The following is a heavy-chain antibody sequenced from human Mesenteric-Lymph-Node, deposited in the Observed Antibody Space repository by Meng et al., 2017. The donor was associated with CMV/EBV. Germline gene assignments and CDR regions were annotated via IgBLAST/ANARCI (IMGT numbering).Heavy chain of an antibody. J-gene: IGHJ4*02. Sequence: SETLSLTCTVSGGSISDNFWSWIRQPPGKGLEWIGYIYSSGSFNYNPSLKSRVTMSVDSSKNQFSLKLTSVTAADTAVYYCARDGYSSSWYDYWGQGTLVTVSS. D-gene: IGHD6-13*01. CDR1: GGSISDNF. CDR3: ARDGYSSSWYDY. V-gene: IGHV4-59*01. CDR2: IYSSGSF.